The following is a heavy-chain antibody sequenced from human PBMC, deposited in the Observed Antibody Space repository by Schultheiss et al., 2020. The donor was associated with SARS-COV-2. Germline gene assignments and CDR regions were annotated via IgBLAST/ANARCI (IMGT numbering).Heavy chain of an antibody. D-gene: IGHD5-18*01. Sequence: SETLSLTCTVSGGSISSGYYWGWIRQPPGKGLEWIGSIYHSGSTYYNPSLKSRVTISVDTSKNQFSLKLSSVTAADTAVYYWASYQADTAMVTALGIDYWGQGTLVTVSS. CDR3: ASYQADTAMVTALGIDY. CDR2: IYHSGST. CDR1: GGSISSGYY. J-gene: IGHJ4*02. V-gene: IGHV4-38-2*02.